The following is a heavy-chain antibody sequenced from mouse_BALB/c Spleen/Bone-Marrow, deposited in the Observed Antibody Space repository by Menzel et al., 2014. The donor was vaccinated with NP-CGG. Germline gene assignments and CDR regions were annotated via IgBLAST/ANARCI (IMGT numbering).Heavy chain of an antibody. V-gene: IGHV6-6*02. Sequence: EVQVVESGGGLVQPGGSMKLSCVASGFTFNNYWMNWVRQSPETGLEWVAEIRLKSNNYATHYAESVKGRFTISRDDSKSSVYLQMNYLRAEDTGIYYCTTATPSWFAYWGQGTLVTVSA. CDR2: IRLKSNNYAT. CDR1: GFTFNNYW. D-gene: IGHD1-2*01. J-gene: IGHJ3*01. CDR3: TTATPSWFAY.